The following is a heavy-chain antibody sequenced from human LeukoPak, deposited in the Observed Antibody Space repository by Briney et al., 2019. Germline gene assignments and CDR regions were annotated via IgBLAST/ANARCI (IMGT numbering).Heavy chain of an antibody. CDR1: GFTISGNY. CDR3: ASTRVTIQETTQN. D-gene: IGHD3-9*01. V-gene: IGHV3-53*04. Sequence: GGSLRLSCAASGFTISGNYMTWVRQAPAKGLEWVSVIYGGGSTYYADSVKGRFTISRHESENTVYLQINNLRAEDTAVYYCASTRVTIQETTQNWGQGTLVTVSS. J-gene: IGHJ4*02. CDR2: IYGGGST.